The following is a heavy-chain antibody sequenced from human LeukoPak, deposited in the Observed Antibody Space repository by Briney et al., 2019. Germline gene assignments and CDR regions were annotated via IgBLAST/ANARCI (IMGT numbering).Heavy chain of an antibody. CDR3: STGRLDY. V-gene: IGHV3-15*01. CDR1: GFTFNDAW. Sequence: KSGGSLRLSCAASGFTFNDAWMNWVRQGSGKGVEWVGRIKSKTDGGTTDYAAPVKGRFTISRDDSRNILYLQMNSLKIEDTAVYYCSTGRLDYWGQGILVTVSS. J-gene: IGHJ4*02. CDR2: IKSKTDGGTT.